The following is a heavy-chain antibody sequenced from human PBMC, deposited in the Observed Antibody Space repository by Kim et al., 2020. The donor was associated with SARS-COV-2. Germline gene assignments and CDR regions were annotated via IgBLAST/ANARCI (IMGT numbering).Heavy chain of an antibody. J-gene: IGHJ6*02. Sequence: SETLSLTCAVYGGSFSGYYWSWIRQPPGKGLEWIGEINHSGSTNYNPSLKSRVTISVDTSKNQFSLKLSSVTAADTAVYYCARGRGWKRNSSSLHYYYGMDVWGQGTTVTVSS. CDR1: GGSFSGYY. D-gene: IGHD6-13*01. CDR3: ARGRGWKRNSSSLHYYYGMDV. CDR2: INHSGST. V-gene: IGHV4-34*01.